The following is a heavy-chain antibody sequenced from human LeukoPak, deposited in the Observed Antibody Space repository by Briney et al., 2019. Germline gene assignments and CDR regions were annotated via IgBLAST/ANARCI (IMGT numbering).Heavy chain of an antibody. CDR3: ARGDYPYYRYYYMDV. CDR2: ISYDGSEK. CDR1: GSSFHTYD. V-gene: IGHV3-30*03. D-gene: IGHD2-21*01. Sequence: PGRSLRLSCVGSGSSFHTYDFHWVRRAPGKGLEWVAFISYDGSEKYYADSVEGRFTISRDNSNDTVSVLMNSLRPEDTAVYYCARGDYPYYRYYYMDVWGKGATVTVSS. J-gene: IGHJ6*03.